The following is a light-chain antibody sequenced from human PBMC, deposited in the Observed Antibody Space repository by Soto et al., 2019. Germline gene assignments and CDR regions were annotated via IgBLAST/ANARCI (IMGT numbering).Light chain of an antibody. V-gene: IGKV2-28*01. J-gene: IGKJ1*01. CDR2: LGS. CDR3: IQPLQSWT. Sequence: DIVMTQSPLSLPVTPGEPASISCRSSQSLLHSNGYNYLDWYLQKPGQSPQLLIYLGSNRASGVPDRFSGSGSGTDFTLKISRVEAEDVGVYYCIQPLQSWTFGQGTKVDIK. CDR1: QSLLHSNGYNY.